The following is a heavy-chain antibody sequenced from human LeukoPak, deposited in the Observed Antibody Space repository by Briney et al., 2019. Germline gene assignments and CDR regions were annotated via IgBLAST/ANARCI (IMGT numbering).Heavy chain of an antibody. J-gene: IGHJ4*02. V-gene: IGHV4-39*01. D-gene: IGHD3-10*01. CDR3: ARHGLWVGESHFDY. Sequence: PSETLSLTCTISGGSINSSTFFWGWIRQPPGKGLDWIGSIYYSGSTYYKPSLKSRVTISVDTSKNQFSLNLRSVTAADTAVYYCARHGLWVGESHFDYWGQGTLVTVSS. CDR2: IYYSGST. CDR1: GGSINSSTFF.